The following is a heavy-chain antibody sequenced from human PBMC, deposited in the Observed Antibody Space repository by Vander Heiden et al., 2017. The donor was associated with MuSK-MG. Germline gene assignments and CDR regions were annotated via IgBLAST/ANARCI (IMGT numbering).Heavy chain of an antibody. Sequence: EVQLLESGGGLVQPGGSLRLSCAASGFTFSRYAMRWVRPAPGKGLGWGSAISGRCGSHYYAESVKGRFTISRDNSKNTLYLQMNSLRAEDTAVYYCAFYPRVAANDDYWGQGTLVTVSS. CDR1: GFTFSRYA. V-gene: IGHV3-23*01. CDR2: ISGRCGSH. D-gene: IGHD2-15*01. J-gene: IGHJ4*02. CDR3: AFYPRVAANDDY.